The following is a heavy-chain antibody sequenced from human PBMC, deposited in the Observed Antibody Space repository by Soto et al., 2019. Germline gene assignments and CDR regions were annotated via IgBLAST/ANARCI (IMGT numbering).Heavy chain of an antibody. J-gene: IGHJ6*02. Sequence: ASVKVSCKASGYTFTSYGISWVRQAPGQGLEWMGWISAYNGNTNYAQKLQGRVTMTTDTSTSTAYMELRSLRSDDTAVYYCARAVGATGDYNYNYGMDVWGQGTTVTVSS. D-gene: IGHD1-26*01. CDR1: GYTFTSYG. CDR2: ISAYNGNT. CDR3: ARAVGATGDYNYNYGMDV. V-gene: IGHV1-18*04.